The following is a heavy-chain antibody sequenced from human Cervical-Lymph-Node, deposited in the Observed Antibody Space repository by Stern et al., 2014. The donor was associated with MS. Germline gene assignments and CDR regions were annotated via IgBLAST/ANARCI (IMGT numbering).Heavy chain of an antibody. CDR3: ARQRTTGHMDFDY. D-gene: IGHD1-1*01. CDR1: GYTFTTYY. V-gene: IGHV1-46*01. CDR2: INTSDGDT. J-gene: IGHJ4*02. Sequence: EQLVESGAEVKKPGASVNVSCVTSGYTFTTYYVHWVRQAPGQGLEWMGIINTSDGDTSHTRMLQDGVTMTRDTSASTVYLKLSSLKSEDTAVYYCARQRTTGHMDFDYWGQGTLVTVSS.